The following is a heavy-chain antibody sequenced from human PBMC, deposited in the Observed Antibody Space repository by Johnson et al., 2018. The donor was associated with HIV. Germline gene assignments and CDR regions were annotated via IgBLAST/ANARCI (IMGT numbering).Heavy chain of an antibody. D-gene: IGHD5-24*01. V-gene: IGHV3-30*18. CDR3: AKGGWLQSQAFDI. J-gene: IGHJ3*02. CDR2: ISYYGSNK. Sequence: VQLVESGGGVVQPGRSLRLSCAASGFTFSSYGMHWVRQAPGKGLEWVAVISYYGSNKYYADSVKGRFTISRDNSKNTLDLQMNSLRAEDTAVYYCAKGGWLQSQAFDIWGQGTMVTVSS. CDR1: GFTFSSYG.